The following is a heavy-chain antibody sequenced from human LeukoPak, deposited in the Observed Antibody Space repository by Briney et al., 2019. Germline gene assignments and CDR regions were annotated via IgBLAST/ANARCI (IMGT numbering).Heavy chain of an antibody. Sequence: GGSLRLSCAASGFTFSTYAMHWVRQAPGRGLEYVSGITRKGDSTYYADSVKGRFTISRDNSKNTLYLQMGGVRAEDMAVYYCARKAAGVVYWGQGTLVTVSS. J-gene: IGHJ4*02. CDR3: ARKAAGVVY. CDR2: ITRKGDST. D-gene: IGHD6-13*01. CDR1: GFTFSTYA. V-gene: IGHV3-64*02.